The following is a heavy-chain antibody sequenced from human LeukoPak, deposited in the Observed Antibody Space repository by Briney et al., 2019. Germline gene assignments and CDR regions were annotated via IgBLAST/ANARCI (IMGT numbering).Heavy chain of an antibody. V-gene: IGHV1-69*06. Sequence: SVTVSFKASGGTFINYAISWVRQAPGKGVEWMGGIITIFGTANYAQKFQGRVTITADKSTSTAYMELSSLRSEDTAVYYCARDREGYCSSTSCYPSNWFDPWGQGTLVTVPS. CDR3: ARDREGYCSSTSCYPSNWFDP. J-gene: IGHJ5*02. CDR2: IITIFGTA. CDR1: GGTFINYA. D-gene: IGHD2-2*01.